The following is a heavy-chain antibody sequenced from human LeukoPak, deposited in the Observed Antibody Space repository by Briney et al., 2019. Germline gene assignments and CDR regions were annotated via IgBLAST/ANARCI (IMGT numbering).Heavy chain of an antibody. CDR3: ARGGDYYDSSGYHFDY. Sequence: VASVKVSCKASGYTFTSYYMHWVRQAPGQGLEWMGIINPSGGSTSYAQKFQGRVTMTRDTSTSTVYMELGSLRSEDTAVYYCARGGDYYDSSGYHFDYWGQGTLVTVSS. CDR1: GYTFTSYY. D-gene: IGHD3-22*01. J-gene: IGHJ4*02. V-gene: IGHV1-46*01. CDR2: INPSGGST.